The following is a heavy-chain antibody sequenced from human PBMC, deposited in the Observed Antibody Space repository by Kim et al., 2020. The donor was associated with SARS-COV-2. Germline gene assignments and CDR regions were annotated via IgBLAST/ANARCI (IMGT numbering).Heavy chain of an antibody. CDR3: TTDPGYSYGYYYYGMDV. Sequence: GGSLRLSRAASGFTFSNAWMSWVRQAPGKGLEWVGRIKSKTDGGTTDYAAPVKGRFTISRDDSKNTLYLQMNSLKTEYTAVYYCTTDPGYSYGYYYYGMDVWGQGTTVTVSS. V-gene: IGHV3-15*01. D-gene: IGHD5-18*01. J-gene: IGHJ6*02. CDR1: GFTFSNAW. CDR2: IKSKTDGGTT.